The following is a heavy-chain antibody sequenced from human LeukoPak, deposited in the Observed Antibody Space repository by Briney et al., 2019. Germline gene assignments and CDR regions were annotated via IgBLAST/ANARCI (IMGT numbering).Heavy chain of an antibody. CDR1: GYTFTSYG. J-gene: IGHJ5*02. Sequence: ASVKVSCKASGYTFTSYGISWVRQAPGQGLEWMGWISAYNGNTNYAQKLQGRVTMTTDTSTSTAYMELRSLRSDDTAVYYCARDVACSGGSCPKDWFDPWGQGTLVTVSS. V-gene: IGHV1-18*01. CDR2: ISAYNGNT. D-gene: IGHD2-15*01. CDR3: ARDVACSGGSCPKDWFDP.